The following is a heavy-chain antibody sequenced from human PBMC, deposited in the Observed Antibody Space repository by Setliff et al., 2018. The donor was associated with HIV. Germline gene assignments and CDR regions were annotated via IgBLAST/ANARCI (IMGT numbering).Heavy chain of an antibody. D-gene: IGHD5-12*01. CDR3: AKSPGFSGYGGSG. V-gene: IGHV4-34*01. J-gene: IGHJ4*02. CDR2: IHHSGST. CDR1: GGSFSGYY. Sequence: PSETLSLTCAVYGGSFSGYYWGWIRQPPGKGLEWIGEIHHSGSTNYNPSLKSRVTISIDTSKNQFSLRLTSVTAADTAVYYCAKSPGFSGYGGSGWGQGTLVTVSS.